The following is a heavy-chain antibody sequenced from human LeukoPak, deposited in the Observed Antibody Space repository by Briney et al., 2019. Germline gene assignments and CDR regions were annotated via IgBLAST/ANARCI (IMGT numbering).Heavy chain of an antibody. CDR1: GGSFSGYY. D-gene: IGHD2/OR15-2a*01. Sequence: PSETLSLTCAVYGGSFSGYYWSWIRQPPGKGLEWIGEINHSGSTNYNPSLKSRVTISVDTSKNQFSLKLSSVTAADTAVYYCARDSNPYWGQGTLVTVSS. CDR2: INHSGST. V-gene: IGHV4-34*01. J-gene: IGHJ4*02. CDR3: ARDSNPY.